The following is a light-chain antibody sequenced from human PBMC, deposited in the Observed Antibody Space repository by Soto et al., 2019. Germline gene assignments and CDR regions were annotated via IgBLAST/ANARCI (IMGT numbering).Light chain of an antibody. Sequence: QSVLTQPHSVSGSPGQSVTISCSGTSSDVGHYNFVSWYQHHPGKAPKLLIYDVTTRPSGVPDRFSGSKSGTSASLAISGLQSEDEADYYCAAWDDSLNGVVFGGGTKVTVL. V-gene: IGLV2-11*01. CDR1: SSDVGHYNF. CDR3: AAWDDSLNGVV. CDR2: DVT. J-gene: IGLJ2*01.